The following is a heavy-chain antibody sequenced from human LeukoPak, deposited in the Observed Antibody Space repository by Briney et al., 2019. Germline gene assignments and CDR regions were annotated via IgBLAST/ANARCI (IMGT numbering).Heavy chain of an antibody. J-gene: IGHJ6*02. Sequence: ASVKVSCKASGYTFTSYGVSWVRQAPGQGLEWMGCFIADNGDTNYAQNLQGRVTRTTDTSTSTAYMELRSLRSDDSAVYYCARTEIAVAGTGGDYYYYYGMDVWGQGTTVTVSS. D-gene: IGHD6-13*01. CDR1: GYTFTSYG. V-gene: IGHV1-18*01. CDR2: FIADNGDT. CDR3: ARTEIAVAGTGGDYYYYYGMDV.